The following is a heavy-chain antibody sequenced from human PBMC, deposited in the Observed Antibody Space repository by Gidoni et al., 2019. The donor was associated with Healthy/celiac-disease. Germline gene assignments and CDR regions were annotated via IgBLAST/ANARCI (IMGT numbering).Heavy chain of an antibody. V-gene: IGHV3-74*01. CDR3: ARWYYYGSGMYGMDV. D-gene: IGHD3-10*01. CDR1: GFTFSSYW. Sequence: EVQLVESGGGLVQPGGSLRLSCAASGFTFSSYWMHWVRQAPGKGLVWVSRINSDGSSTSYADSVKGRFTISRDNAKNTLYLQMNSLRAEDTAVYYCARWYYYGSGMYGMDVWGQGTTVTVSS. J-gene: IGHJ6*02. CDR2: INSDGSST.